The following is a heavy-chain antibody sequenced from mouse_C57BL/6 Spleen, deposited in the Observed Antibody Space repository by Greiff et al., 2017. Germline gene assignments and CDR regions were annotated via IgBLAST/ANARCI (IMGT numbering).Heavy chain of an antibody. D-gene: IGHD5-1*01. CDR3: TRWSNYVGY. V-gene: IGHV5-9-1*02. Sequence: EVKLMESGEGLVKPGGSLKLSCAASGFTFSSYAMSWVRQTPEKRLEWVAYISSGGDYIYYADTVKGRFTISRDNARNTLYLQMSSLKSEDTAMYYCTRWSNYVGYWGQGTTLTVSS. CDR2: ISSGGDYI. CDR1: GFTFSSYA. J-gene: IGHJ2*01.